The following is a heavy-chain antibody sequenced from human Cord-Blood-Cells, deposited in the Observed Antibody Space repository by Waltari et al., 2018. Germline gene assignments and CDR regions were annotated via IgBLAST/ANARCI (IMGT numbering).Heavy chain of an antibody. Sequence: QVQLQESGPGLVKPSETLSLTCTVSGGPIRSYYRSWIRQPAGKGLEWIGRIYTSGSTNYNPSLKSRVTMSVDTSKNQFSLKLSSVTAADTAVYYCARGIAVAGYNWFDPWGQGTLVTVSS. J-gene: IGHJ5*02. CDR1: GGPIRSYY. D-gene: IGHD6-19*01. CDR2: IYTSGST. V-gene: IGHV4-4*07. CDR3: ARGIAVAGYNWFDP.